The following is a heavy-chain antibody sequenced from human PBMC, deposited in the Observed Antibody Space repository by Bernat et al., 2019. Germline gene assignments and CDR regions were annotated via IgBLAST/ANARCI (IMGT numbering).Heavy chain of an antibody. V-gene: IGHV1-24*01. CDR3: ATPSGYSGSWTDAFDI. CDR2: FDPEDGET. J-gene: IGHJ3*02. Sequence: QVQLVQSGAEVKKPGASVKVSCKVSGYTLTELSMHWVRQAPGKGLEWMGGFDPEDGETIYAQKFQGRVTMTEGTSTDAAYMELSSLRSEDTAVDYCATPSGYSGSWTDAFDIWGQGTMVTVSS. D-gene: IGHD6-6*01. CDR1: GYTLTELS.